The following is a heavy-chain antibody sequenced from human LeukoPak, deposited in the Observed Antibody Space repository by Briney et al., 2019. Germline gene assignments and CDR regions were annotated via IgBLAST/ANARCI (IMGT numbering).Heavy chain of an antibody. D-gene: IGHD4-17*01. CDR2: ISRGASTI. CDR1: GFGFSSYE. CDR3: ARDSPLSTVTTIDY. J-gene: IGHJ4*02. V-gene: IGHV3-48*03. Sequence: GGSLRLSCAASGFGFSSYEMNWVRQAPGKGLEWVSYISRGASTIFYADSVKGRFTISRDNAKDSLYLQMNSLRADDTAVYYCARDSPLSTVTTIDYWGQGTLVTVSS.